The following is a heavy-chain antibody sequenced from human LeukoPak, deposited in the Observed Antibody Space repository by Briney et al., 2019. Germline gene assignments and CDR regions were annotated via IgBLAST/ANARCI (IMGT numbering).Heavy chain of an antibody. CDR3: ARGTFKDGLDV. CDR2: IHSSGSI. D-gene: IGHD2/OR15-2a*01. CDR1: GGSISIFY. J-gene: IGHJ6*02. V-gene: IGHV4-4*07. Sequence: SETLSLTCTVSGGSISIFYWSWIRQPAGKGLDWIGRIHSSGSINHSPSLKSRVTLSVDTSKNQFSLKLTSVAAADTAVYYCARGTFKDGLDVWGQGTTVTVSS.